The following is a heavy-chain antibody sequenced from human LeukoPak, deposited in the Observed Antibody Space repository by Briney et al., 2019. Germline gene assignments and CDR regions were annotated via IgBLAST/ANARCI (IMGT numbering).Heavy chain of an antibody. D-gene: IGHD3-10*01. CDR2: ISSSSCYI. CDR3: VAPLWFGELLENFDY. Sequence: PGGSLRLSCAASGFTFSSYSMNWVRQAPGKGLEWVSSISSSSCYIYYADSVKGRFTISRDNAKNSLYLQMNSLRAEDTAVYYCVAPLWFGELLENFDYWGQGTLVTVSS. V-gene: IGHV3-21*01. CDR1: GFTFSSYS. J-gene: IGHJ4*02.